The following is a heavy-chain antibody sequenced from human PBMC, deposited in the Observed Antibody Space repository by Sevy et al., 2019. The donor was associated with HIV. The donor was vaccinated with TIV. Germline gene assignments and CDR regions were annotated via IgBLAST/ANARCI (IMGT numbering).Heavy chain of an antibody. Sequence: SETLSLTCAVSGGSISSNNWWNWVRQTPGKGLEWIGEIYHSGSTNRNPSLKSRVTISVDKSTNQFSLKLSSVTAADTAVYYCARGVGGYCSSTSCHVDYWGQGTLVTVSS. CDR2: IYHSGST. D-gene: IGHD2-2*03. J-gene: IGHJ4*02. V-gene: IGHV4-4*02. CDR3: ARGVGGYCSSTSCHVDY. CDR1: GGSISSNNW.